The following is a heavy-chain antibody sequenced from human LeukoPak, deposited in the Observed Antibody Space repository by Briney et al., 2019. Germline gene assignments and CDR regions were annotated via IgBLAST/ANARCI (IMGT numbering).Heavy chain of an antibody. V-gene: IGHV3-23*01. CDR2: ISGSGGST. D-gene: IGHD6-13*01. J-gene: IGHJ4*02. CDR3: AKDRGSSSWYY. Sequence: GGTLRLSCAASGFTFSSYGMSWVRQAPGKGLEWVSAISGSGGSTYYADSVKGRFTISRDNSKNTLYLQMNSLRAEDTAVYYCAKDRGSSSWYYWGQGTLVTVSS. CDR1: GFTFSSYG.